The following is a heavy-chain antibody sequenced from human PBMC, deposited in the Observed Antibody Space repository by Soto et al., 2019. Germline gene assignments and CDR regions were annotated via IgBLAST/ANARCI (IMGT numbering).Heavy chain of an antibody. CDR1: GYTFTGYY. J-gene: IGHJ4*01. D-gene: IGHD6-6*01. Sequence: ASVKVSCKASGYTFTGYYIHCVRQAPGQGLEWMGWINPNNGDTNYAQKFQGRVTVTSDTSISTVYMEVRRLRSDDTAVYYCARSVSFVAPRPDYWGQGTLVTVSS. CDR3: ARSVSFVAPRPDY. V-gene: IGHV1-2*02. CDR2: INPNNGDT.